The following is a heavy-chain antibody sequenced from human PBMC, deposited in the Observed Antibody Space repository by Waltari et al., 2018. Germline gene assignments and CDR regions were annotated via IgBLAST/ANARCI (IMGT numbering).Heavy chain of an antibody. CDR2: TNHSGST. D-gene: IGHD6-13*01. CDR3: ARGGSSSWYRNWFDP. J-gene: IGHJ5*02. V-gene: IGHV4-34*01. CDR1: GGSFSGYY. Sequence: QVQLPQWGAGLLKPSETLSLTCAVYGGSFSGYYWSWIRQPPGKGLEWIGETNHSGSTNHNPSLKSRVTISVDTSKNQFSLKLSSVTAADTAVYYCARGGSSSWYRNWFDPWGQGTLVTVSS.